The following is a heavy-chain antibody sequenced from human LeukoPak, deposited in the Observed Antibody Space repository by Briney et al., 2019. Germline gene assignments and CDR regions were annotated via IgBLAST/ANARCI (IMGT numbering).Heavy chain of an antibody. Sequence: ASETLSLTCTVSGGSISSYYWSWIRQPAGKGLEWIGRIYTSGSTNYNPSLKSRVTMSVDTSKNQFSLKLSSVTAADMAVYYCARDGVYGSGSYSDWYFDLWGRGTLVTVSS. V-gene: IGHV4-4*07. CDR1: GGSISSYY. J-gene: IGHJ2*01. CDR2: IYTSGST. CDR3: ARDGVYGSGSYSDWYFDL. D-gene: IGHD3-10*01.